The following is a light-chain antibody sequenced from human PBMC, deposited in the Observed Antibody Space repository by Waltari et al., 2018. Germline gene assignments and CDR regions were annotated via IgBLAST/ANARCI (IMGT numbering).Light chain of an antibody. CDR2: AAS. V-gene: IGKV3-20*01. J-gene: IGKJ1*01. Sequence: EVALTQSPGTLSLSQGERDTLSCRASKSVSKYLAWYQQRPGQAPRLLIYAASTRATGIPDRFSGSGSGTDFSLTISRLEPEDFAVYYCQNHERLPATFGQGTKVEIK. CDR1: KSVSKY. CDR3: QNHERLPAT.